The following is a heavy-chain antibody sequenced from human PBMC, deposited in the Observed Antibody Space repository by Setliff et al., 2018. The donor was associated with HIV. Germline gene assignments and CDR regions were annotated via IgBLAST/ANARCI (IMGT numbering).Heavy chain of an antibody. CDR3: ARGNRDGFIPFEH. CDR2: LNPNSGHT. V-gene: IGHV1-8*02. CDR1: GYTFTNYD. Sequence: ASVKVSCKASGYTFTNYDINWVRQAPGQGLELVGWLNPNSGHTAFSQKFQGRLTLTGNTPLTTAYMQLSGLTSEDTAVYFCARGNRDGFIPFEHWGQGTQVTVSS. J-gene: IGHJ4*02. D-gene: IGHD5-12*01.